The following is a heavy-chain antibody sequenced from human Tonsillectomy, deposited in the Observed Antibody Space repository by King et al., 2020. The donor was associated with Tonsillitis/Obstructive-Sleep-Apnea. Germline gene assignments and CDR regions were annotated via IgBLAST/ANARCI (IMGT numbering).Heavy chain of an antibody. CDR2: FGAGGGST. CDR3: AKGSXDXDX. Sequence: QLVESGGGLVQPGGSLRLSCAASGFTFSSYAMSWVRQAPGKXLEWVSGFGAGGGSTYYADSVKGRFTIXRDNSRNTLYLQMNTLRAEDTAIYYCAKGSXDXDXWGQXXXVTVSS. V-gene: IGHV3-23*04. J-gene: IGHJ4*02. CDR1: GFTFSSYA.